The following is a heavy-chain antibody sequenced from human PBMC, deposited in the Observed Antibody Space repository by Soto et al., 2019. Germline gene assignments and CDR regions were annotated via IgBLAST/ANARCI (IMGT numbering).Heavy chain of an antibody. CDR3: ARHGVGDSIVVVPAAMPVYYFDY. CDR2: IYYSGST. Sequence: SETLSLTCTVSGGSISSYYWSWIRQPPGKGLEWIGYIYYSGSTNYNPSLKSRVTISVDTSKNQFSLKLSSVTAADTAVYYCARHGVGDSIVVVPAAMPVYYFDYWGQGTLVTVSS. J-gene: IGHJ4*02. CDR1: GGSISSYY. V-gene: IGHV4-59*08. D-gene: IGHD2-2*01.